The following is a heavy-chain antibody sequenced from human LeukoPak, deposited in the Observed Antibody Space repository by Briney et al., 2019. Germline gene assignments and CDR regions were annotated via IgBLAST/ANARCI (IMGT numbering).Heavy chain of an antibody. CDR3: ARERNQGSGGNDAFDI. CDR1: GGSISSYY. D-gene: IGHD3-10*01. Sequence: SETLSLTCTVSGGSISSYYWSWIRQPPGKGLEWIGYIYYSGSTNYNPSLKSRVTISVDTSKNQFSLELSSVTAADTAVYYCARERNQGSGGNDAFDIWGQGTMVTVSS. CDR2: IYYSGST. V-gene: IGHV4-59*01. J-gene: IGHJ3*02.